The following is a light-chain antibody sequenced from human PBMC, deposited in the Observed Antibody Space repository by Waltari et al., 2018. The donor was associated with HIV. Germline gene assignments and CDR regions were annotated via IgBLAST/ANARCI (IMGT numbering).Light chain of an antibody. CDR1: SGSVSSRYY. Sequence: QTVVTQETSFSVSPGGTVTLTCGLSSGSVSSRYYPSWYHKTPGLPPPILTSDTNTRSSGVPDRFSGSILGNKAALTITGAQSDDESEYYCLLYVGTGIWVFGGGTKLTVL. CDR2: DTN. J-gene: IGLJ3*02. CDR3: LLYVGTGIWV. V-gene: IGLV8-61*01.